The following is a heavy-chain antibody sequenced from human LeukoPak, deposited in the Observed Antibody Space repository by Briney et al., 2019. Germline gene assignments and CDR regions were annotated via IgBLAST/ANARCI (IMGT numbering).Heavy chain of an antibody. CDR2: LTGSGGNT. J-gene: IGHJ5*02. CDR1: GFTFSSYS. Sequence: GGSLRLSCAASGFTFSSYSMNWVRQAPGKGLEWVSGLTGSGGNTYYADSVKGRFTISRDNAKNTLYLQMNSLRAEDTAVYYCARARWSIAVADFGLDPWGQGTLVTVSS. D-gene: IGHD6-19*01. CDR3: ARARWSIAVADFGLDP. V-gene: IGHV3-21*01.